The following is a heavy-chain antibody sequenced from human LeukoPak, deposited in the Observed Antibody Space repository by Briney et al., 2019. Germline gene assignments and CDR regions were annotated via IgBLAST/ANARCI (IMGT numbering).Heavy chain of an antibody. V-gene: IGHV1-18*04. CDR3: TRDHCRGDNCPSFDY. Sequence: GASLKVSCKPSGYTFTSFGISWVRQTPGQGLGWMGWSCAYNGDTNYAQKFQGRVTMTTDTSTSTAYMDLRSLRSDDTAVYYCTRDHCRGDNCPSFDYWGQGTLVTVSS. J-gene: IGHJ4*02. CDR2: SCAYNGDT. CDR1: GYTFTSFG. D-gene: IGHD2-15*01.